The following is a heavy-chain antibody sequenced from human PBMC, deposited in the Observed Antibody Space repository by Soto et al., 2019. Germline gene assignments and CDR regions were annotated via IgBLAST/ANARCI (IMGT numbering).Heavy chain of an antibody. CDR1: GGSISSGGYY. CDR3: ARAGSRTRDYYYYYMDV. J-gene: IGHJ6*03. Sequence: SETLSLTCTVSGGSISSGGYYWSWIRQHPGKGLEWIGYIYYSGSTYYNPSLKSRVTISVDTSKNQFSLKLSSVTAADTAVYYCARAGSRTRDYYYYYMDVWGKGTTVTVSS. D-gene: IGHD1-7*01. V-gene: IGHV4-31*03. CDR2: IYYSGST.